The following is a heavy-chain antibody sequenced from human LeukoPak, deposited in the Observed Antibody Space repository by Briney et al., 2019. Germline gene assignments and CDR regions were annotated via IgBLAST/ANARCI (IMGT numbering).Heavy chain of an antibody. V-gene: IGHV3-64*01. J-gene: IGHJ4*02. CDR1: GFTFSNFA. CDR3: ARGLGAFTVVPPIDY. Sequence: GGSLRLSCAASGFTFSNFAMHWVRQAPGKGLEYVSAISSNGDSTYYASFVKGRLTISRDNSKNTLFLQMDSLGAEDMAVYYCARGLGAFTVVPPIDYWGQGTMVTVSS. CDR2: ISSNGDST. D-gene: IGHD4-23*01.